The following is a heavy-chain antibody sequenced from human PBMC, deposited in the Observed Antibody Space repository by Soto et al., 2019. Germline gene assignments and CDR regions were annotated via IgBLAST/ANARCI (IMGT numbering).Heavy chain of an antibody. D-gene: IGHD1-26*01. J-gene: IGHJ5*02. Sequence: QVQLQESGPGLVKPSGTLSLTCAVSGGSISSSNWWSWVRQPPGKGLEWIGEIYHSGSTNYNPSLNSRVTISVDKSKTQCSLKLSSVTAADTAVYYCATAVGAATPWFDPWGQGTLVTVSS. CDR3: ATAVGAATPWFDP. V-gene: IGHV4-4*02. CDR2: IYHSGST. CDR1: GGSISSSNW.